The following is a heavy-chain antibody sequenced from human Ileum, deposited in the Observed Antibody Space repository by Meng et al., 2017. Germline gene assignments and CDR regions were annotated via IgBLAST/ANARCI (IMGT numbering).Heavy chain of an antibody. V-gene: IGHV1-8*01. CDR2: MSPNSGNT. CDR3: TRGTLSKNDYDSSGYSLGY. Sequence: ASVKVSCKASGYIFTTYDIQWVRQATGQGLEWMGWMSPNSGNTGYAQQFQGRVTMTRNTSISTAYMELSSLTSEDTSVYYCTRGTLSKNDYDSSGYSLGYWGQGTLVTVSS. J-gene: IGHJ4*02. D-gene: IGHD3-22*01. CDR1: GYIFTTYD.